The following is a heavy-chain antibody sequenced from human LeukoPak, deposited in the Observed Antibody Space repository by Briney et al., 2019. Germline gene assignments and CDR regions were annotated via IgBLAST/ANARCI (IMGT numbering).Heavy chain of an antibody. CDR3: ARKDDYPDYYYYGMDV. J-gene: IGHJ6*02. Sequence: SETLSLTCTVSGGSISSSSYYWSWIRQPPGKGLEWIGEINHSGSTNYNPSLKSRVTISVDTSKNQFSLKLSSVTAADTAVYYCARKDDYPDYYYYGMDVWGQGTTVTVSS. D-gene: IGHD4-11*01. CDR1: GGSISSSSYY. V-gene: IGHV4-39*07. CDR2: INHSGST.